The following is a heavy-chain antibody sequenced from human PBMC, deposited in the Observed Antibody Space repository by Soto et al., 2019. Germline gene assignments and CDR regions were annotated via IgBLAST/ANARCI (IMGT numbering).Heavy chain of an antibody. CDR2: IYYSGST. Sequence: QVQLQESGPGLVKPSQTLSLTCTVSGGSISSGDYYWSWIRQPPGKGLEWIGDIYYSGSTYYNPSLKSRVTISVDTSKNQFSLNLSSVTAADTAVYYCARAEGYLGGGYYSYYGMDVWGQGTTVTVSS. J-gene: IGHJ6*02. CDR1: GGSISSGDYY. V-gene: IGHV4-30-4*01. D-gene: IGHD1-26*01. CDR3: ARAEGYLGGGYYSYYGMDV.